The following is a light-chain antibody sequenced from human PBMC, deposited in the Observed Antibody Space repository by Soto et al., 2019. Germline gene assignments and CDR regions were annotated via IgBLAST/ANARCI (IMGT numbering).Light chain of an antibody. CDR2: EGS. J-gene: IGLJ3*02. Sequence: QSALTQPASVSGSPGQSITISCTGTSSDVGGYDLVSWYQQHPGKAPKLIIYEGSKRPSGISNRFSGSKSGNTASLIISGLQGEDEGDYYCCAYVSSNTLLFGGGTKVTVL. V-gene: IGLV2-23*01. CDR3: CAYVSSNTLL. CDR1: SSDVGGYDL.